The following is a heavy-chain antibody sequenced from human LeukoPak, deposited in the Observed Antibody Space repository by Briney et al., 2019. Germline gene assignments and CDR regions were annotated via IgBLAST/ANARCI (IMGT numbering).Heavy chain of an antibody. D-gene: IGHD3-22*01. Sequence: PGESLKISREGSGYSFTSYWIGWVRQIPGKGLEWVAIIYPGDSDTIYSPSFQGQVTISADNSISTAYLQWSSLKASDTAMYYCARSSDSSGFYDYFDYWGQGTLVTVSS. V-gene: IGHV5-51*01. J-gene: IGHJ4*02. CDR2: IYPGDSDT. CDR1: GYSFTSYW. CDR3: ARSSDSSGFYDYFDY.